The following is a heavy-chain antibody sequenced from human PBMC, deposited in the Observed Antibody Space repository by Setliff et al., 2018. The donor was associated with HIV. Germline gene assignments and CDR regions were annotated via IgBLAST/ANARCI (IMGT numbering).Heavy chain of an antibody. Sequence: PGGSLRLSCAASGFTFSGSPMHWVRQASGKGLEWLGRIKTRADNYATAYAASVKGRFTISRDDSMNTAYLQMNSLKIEDTAVYYCTRPQYFYDIGGSDYWGQGTLVTVSS. CDR3: TRPQYFYDIGGSDY. CDR2: IKTRADNYAT. D-gene: IGHD3-22*01. J-gene: IGHJ4*02. CDR1: GFTFSGSP. V-gene: IGHV3-73*01.